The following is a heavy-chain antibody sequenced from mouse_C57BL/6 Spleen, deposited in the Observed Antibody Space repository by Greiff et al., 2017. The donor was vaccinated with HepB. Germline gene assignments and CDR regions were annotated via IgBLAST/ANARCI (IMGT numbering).Heavy chain of an antibody. CDR2: IDPETGGT. Sequence: QVQLQQSGAELVRPGASVTLSCKASDYTFTDYEMHWVKQTPVHGLEWIGAIDPETGGTAYNQKFKVKAILTADKSSSTAYMELRSLTSEDSAVYYCTRWGNPWFAYWGQGTLVTVSA. V-gene: IGHV1-15*01. J-gene: IGHJ3*01. CDR1: DYTFTDYE. CDR3: TRWGNPWFAY.